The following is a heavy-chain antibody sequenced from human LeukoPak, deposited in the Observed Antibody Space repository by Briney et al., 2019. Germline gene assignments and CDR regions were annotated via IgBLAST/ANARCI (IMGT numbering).Heavy chain of an antibody. CDR1: GFTFGDYA. D-gene: IGHD3-22*01. CDR2: IRSKAYSGTT. CDR3: TRDFMIVVVYNGFDV. J-gene: IGHJ3*01. V-gene: IGHV3-49*03. Sequence: GGSLRLSCTASGFTFGDYAMSWFRQAPGKGLEWVGFIRSKAYSGTTEYAASVKGRFTMSRDDSKSIAYLEMNSLKIEDTAVYYCTRDFMIVVVYNGFDVWGQGTMVTVSP.